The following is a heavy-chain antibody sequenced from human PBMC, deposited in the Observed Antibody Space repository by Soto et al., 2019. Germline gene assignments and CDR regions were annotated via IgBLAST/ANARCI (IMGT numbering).Heavy chain of an antibody. CDR3: AKGYSAKRPSRELVPYFDY. CDR2: ISGSGGST. CDR1: GFTFSSYA. V-gene: IGHV3-23*01. D-gene: IGHD3-10*01. J-gene: IGHJ4*02. Sequence: GGSLRLSCAASGFTFSSYAMSWVRQAPGKGLEWVSAISGSGGSTYYADSVKGRFTISRDNSKNTLYLQMNSLRAEDTAVYYCAKGYSAKRPSRELVPYFDYWGQGTLVTVSS.